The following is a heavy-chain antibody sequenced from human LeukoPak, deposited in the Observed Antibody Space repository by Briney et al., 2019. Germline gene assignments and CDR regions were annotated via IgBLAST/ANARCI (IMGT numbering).Heavy chain of an antibody. D-gene: IGHD6-19*01. Sequence: GGSLRLSCAASGFTFSSNYMSWVRQAPGKGLEWVSFIYSGGSTYYADSVKGRFTISRDNSKNTLYLQMNSLRAEDTAVYYCARDGGELTRPSGWYRGSYYFDYWGQGTLVTVSS. CDR1: GFTFSSNY. CDR3: ARDGGELTRPSGWYRGSYYFDY. V-gene: IGHV3-66*01. J-gene: IGHJ4*02. CDR2: IYSGGST.